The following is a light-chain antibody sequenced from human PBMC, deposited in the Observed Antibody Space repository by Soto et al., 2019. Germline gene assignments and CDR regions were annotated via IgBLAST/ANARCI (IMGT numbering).Light chain of an antibody. V-gene: IGKV3-15*01. CDR2: GAS. Sequence: EIVMTQSPATLSVSPGERATLSCRASQSVSRNLAWYQQRPGQAPRLLISGASTRATGIAARFSGSGSGREFTLTISSLHSEDSALYYCQQYSNWPTFGQGTRLEIK. J-gene: IGKJ5*01. CDR1: QSVSRN. CDR3: QQYSNWPT.